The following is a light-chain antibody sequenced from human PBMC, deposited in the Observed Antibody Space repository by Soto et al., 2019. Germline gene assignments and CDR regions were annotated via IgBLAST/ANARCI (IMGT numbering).Light chain of an antibody. J-gene: IGKJ1*01. V-gene: IGKV1-5*01. Sequence: IQLTQSPSSLSTSVRDRVTITCRASQSISSWLAWYQQKPGKAPKVLIYDASSLESGVPSRFSGSGSGTEFSLTISSLQPDDFATYYCQQYNHYWTFGQGTKVDIK. CDR2: DAS. CDR1: QSISSW. CDR3: QQYNHYWT.